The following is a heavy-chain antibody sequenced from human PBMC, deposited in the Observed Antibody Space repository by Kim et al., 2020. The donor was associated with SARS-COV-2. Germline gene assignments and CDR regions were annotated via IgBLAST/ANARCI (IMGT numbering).Heavy chain of an antibody. CDR2: IYYSGST. Sequence: SETLSLTCTVSGGSISSYYWSWIRQPPGKGLEWIGYIYYSGSTNYNPSLKSRVTISVDTSKNQFSLKLSSVTAADTAVYYCARDRVLWFGELSYYYGMDVWGQGTTVTVSS. V-gene: IGHV4-59*01. D-gene: IGHD3-10*01. CDR1: GGSISSYY. CDR3: ARDRVLWFGELSYYYGMDV. J-gene: IGHJ6*02.